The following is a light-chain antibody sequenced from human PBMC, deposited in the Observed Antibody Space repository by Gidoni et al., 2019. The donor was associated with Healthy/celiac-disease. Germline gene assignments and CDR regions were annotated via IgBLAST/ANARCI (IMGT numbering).Light chain of an antibody. J-gene: IGLJ2*01. V-gene: IGLV2-23*01. CDR3: CSYAGSSTLV. CDR2: EGS. CDR1: SSDVGSYNL. Sequence: QSALTQTASVSGSPGQSITISCTGTSSDVGSYNLVSWYQQHPGKAPKLMIYEGSKRHSGVSNRFSGSKSGNTASLTISGLQAEDEADYYCCSYAGSSTLVFGGGTKLTVL.